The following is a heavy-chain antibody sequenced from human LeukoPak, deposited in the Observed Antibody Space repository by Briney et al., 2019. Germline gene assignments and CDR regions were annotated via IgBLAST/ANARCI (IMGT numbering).Heavy chain of an antibody. J-gene: IGHJ4*02. Sequence: PSETLSLTCTVSGGSISNYYWSWIRQPPGKGLEWIGYIYYSGTTNYNPSLKSRVTISVDTSKNQFSLKLNSVTAADTAVYYCAGGVYIAAAQYGYWGQEPLVTVSS. CDR1: GGSISNYY. V-gene: IGHV4-59*01. CDR2: IYYSGTT. CDR3: AGGVYIAAAQYGY. D-gene: IGHD6-13*01.